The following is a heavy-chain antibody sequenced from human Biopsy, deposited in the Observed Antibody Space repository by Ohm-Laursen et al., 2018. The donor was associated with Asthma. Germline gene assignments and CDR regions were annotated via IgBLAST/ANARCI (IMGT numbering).Heavy chain of an antibody. CDR1: GYSLTDLS. D-gene: IGHD6-19*01. CDR3: ARCQVGYSSGWSLLLKKIYYSGMDV. CDR2: IMTVFGTT. J-gene: IGHJ6*02. Sequence: SVKVSCKISGYSLTDLSMHWVRQAPGQGLEWLGGIMTVFGTTNYAQKFQGRVTITADESTSTAYMEVTSLRSEDTAIYYCARCQVGYSSGWSLLLKKIYYSGMDVWGQGTAVTASS. V-gene: IGHV1-69*13.